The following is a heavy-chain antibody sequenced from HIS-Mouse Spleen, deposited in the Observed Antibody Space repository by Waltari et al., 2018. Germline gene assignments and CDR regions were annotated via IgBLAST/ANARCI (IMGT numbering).Heavy chain of an antibody. Sequence: QVQLVQSGAEVKKPGASVKVSCKASGYTFTSYDINWVRQATGQGLEWMGWMNPNSGNTGYAQKFQGRVTMTRNTSISTAYMALSSLRSEDTAVYYGARGHDYSNYFDYWGQGTLVTVSS. CDR1: GYTFTSYD. D-gene: IGHD4-4*01. J-gene: IGHJ4*02. V-gene: IGHV1-8*01. CDR2: MNPNSGNT. CDR3: ARGHDYSNYFDY.